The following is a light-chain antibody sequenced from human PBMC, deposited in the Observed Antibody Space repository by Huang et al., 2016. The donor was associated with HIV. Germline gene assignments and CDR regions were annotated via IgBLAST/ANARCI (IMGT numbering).Light chain of an antibody. CDR3: QQYNNWPRT. CDR2: GAS. CDR1: QPVNSN. V-gene: IGKV3D-15*01. Sequence: ELVMTQSPATLSVSPGEGATLSCRASQPVNSNLAWYQQRPGQAPRLLSYGASTRATGIPARFSGSGSATEFTLTISSLQSEDFAVYYCQQYNNWPRTVGQGTKVEIK. J-gene: IGKJ1*01.